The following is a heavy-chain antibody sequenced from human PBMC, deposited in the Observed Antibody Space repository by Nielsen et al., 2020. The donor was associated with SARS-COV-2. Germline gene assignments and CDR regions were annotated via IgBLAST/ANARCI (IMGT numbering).Heavy chain of an antibody. CDR2: ISYDGSNK. CDR1: GFTFSSYG. CDR3: ARDLYSSGWLLETDY. V-gene: IGHV3-30*03. D-gene: IGHD6-19*01. J-gene: IGHJ4*02. Sequence: GESLKISCAASGFTFSSYGMHWVRQAPDKGLEWVALISYDGSNKYYADSVKGRFTISRDNSKNTLYLQMNSLRAEDTAVYYCARDLYSSGWLLETDYWGQGTLVTVSS.